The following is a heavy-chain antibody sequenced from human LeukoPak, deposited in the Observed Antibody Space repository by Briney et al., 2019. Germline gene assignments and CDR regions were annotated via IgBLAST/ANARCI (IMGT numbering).Heavy chain of an antibody. Sequence: PSETLSLTCAVYGGSFSSYYWTWIRQPPGKGLEWIGEINHSGSTNSNPSIKSRVAISVDTSKNQFSLKLSSVTAADTAVYYCASNHYDSSGYYYFPDAFDIWGQGTMVTVSS. CDR1: GGSFSSYY. D-gene: IGHD3-22*01. V-gene: IGHV4-34*01. CDR2: INHSGST. J-gene: IGHJ3*02. CDR3: ASNHYDSSGYYYFPDAFDI.